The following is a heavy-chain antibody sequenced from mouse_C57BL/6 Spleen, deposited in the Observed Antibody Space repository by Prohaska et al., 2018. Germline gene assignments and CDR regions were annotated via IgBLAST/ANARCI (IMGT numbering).Heavy chain of an antibody. V-gene: IGHV2-2*01. J-gene: IGHJ4*01. CDR3: ARNKVYDGFYYAMDY. CDR2: IWSGGST. Sequence: LGVIWSGGSTDYNAAFISRLSISKDNSKSQVFFKMNSLQADDTAIYYCARNKVYDGFYYAMDYWGQGTSVTVSS. D-gene: IGHD2-3*01.